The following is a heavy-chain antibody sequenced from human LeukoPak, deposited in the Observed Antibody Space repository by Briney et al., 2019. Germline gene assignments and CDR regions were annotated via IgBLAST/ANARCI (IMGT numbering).Heavy chain of an antibody. Sequence: GGSLRLSCAASGFTFRSYEMNWVRQAPGKGLEWVSYISSSGSTIYYADSVKGRFTISRDNAKNSLYLQMNSLRAEDTAVYYCARERPEIDYWGQGTLVTVSS. CDR2: ISSSGSTI. CDR3: ARERPEIDY. J-gene: IGHJ4*02. CDR1: GFTFRSYE. V-gene: IGHV3-48*03.